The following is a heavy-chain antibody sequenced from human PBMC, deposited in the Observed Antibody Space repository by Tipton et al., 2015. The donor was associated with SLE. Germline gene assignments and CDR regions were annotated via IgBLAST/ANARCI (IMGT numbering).Heavy chain of an antibody. J-gene: IGHJ3*02. D-gene: IGHD3-16*01. V-gene: IGHV4-59*08. CDR1: RGPITSYY. Sequence: LRLSCTVSRGPITSYYWNWIRQPPGKELEWIGYSSFTGSSHYNPSLTRRVTIAIDTSKNQISLKLTSVTAADTAVHYCARMGLYARDAFDIWGQGTTVTVSS. CDR2: SSFTGSS. CDR3: ARMGLYARDAFDI.